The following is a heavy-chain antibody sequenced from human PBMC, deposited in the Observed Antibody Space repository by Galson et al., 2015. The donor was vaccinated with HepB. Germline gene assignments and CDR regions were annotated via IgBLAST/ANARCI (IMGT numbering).Heavy chain of an antibody. V-gene: IGHV1-18*01. CDR2: ISAYNGNT. CDR1: GYTFTSYG. J-gene: IGHJ5*02. D-gene: IGHD2-2*01. CDR3: ARGGGVVVPAAKGDWFDP. Sequence: SVKVSCKASGYTFTSYGISWVRQAPGQGLEWMGWISAYNGNTNYAQKLQGRVTMTTDTSTSTAYMELRSLRSDDTAVYYCARGGGVVVPAAKGDWFDPWGQGTLVTVSS.